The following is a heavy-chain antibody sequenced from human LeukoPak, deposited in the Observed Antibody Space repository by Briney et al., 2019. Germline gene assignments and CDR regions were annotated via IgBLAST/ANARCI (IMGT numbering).Heavy chain of an antibody. CDR3: AKGGLVHPLHI. Sequence: PGGSLRLSCAASGFTVSSNYMSWVRQAPGKGLEWVSGISGNGGSAYNADSVKGRFTISRDNSKNTLYLQMNSLRAEDTAVYYCAKGGLVHPLHIWGQGTMVTVSS. CDR1: GFTVSSNY. D-gene: IGHD3/OR15-3a*01. CDR2: ISGNGGSA. V-gene: IGHV3-23*01. J-gene: IGHJ3*02.